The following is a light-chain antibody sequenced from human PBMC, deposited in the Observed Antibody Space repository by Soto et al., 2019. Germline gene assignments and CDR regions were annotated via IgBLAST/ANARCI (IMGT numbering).Light chain of an antibody. Sequence: DIQLTQSPSFLSASAGDRVTITCRASQGISTYLAWYQQKPGKAPKLLIYSASTLQSGVPSRFSGSGSGTEFTLTIIGLQPEDFATYYCQQLNGYQLTFGGGTKVEIK. J-gene: IGKJ4*01. CDR3: QQLNGYQLT. CDR2: SAS. V-gene: IGKV1-9*01. CDR1: QGISTY.